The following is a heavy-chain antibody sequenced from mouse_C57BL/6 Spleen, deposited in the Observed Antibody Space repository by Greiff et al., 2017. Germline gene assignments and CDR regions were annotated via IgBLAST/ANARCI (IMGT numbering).Heavy chain of an antibody. CDR2: IWRGGST. CDR3: AKIYYDYHYAMDY. D-gene: IGHD2-4*01. J-gene: IGHJ4*01. Sequence: VQRVESGPGLVQPSQSLSITCTVSGFSLTSYGVHWVRQSPGKGLEWLGVIWRGGSTDYNAAFMSRLSITKDNSKSQVFFKMNSLQADDTAIYYCAKIYYDYHYAMDYWGQGTSVTVSS. V-gene: IGHV2-5*01. CDR1: GFSLTSYG.